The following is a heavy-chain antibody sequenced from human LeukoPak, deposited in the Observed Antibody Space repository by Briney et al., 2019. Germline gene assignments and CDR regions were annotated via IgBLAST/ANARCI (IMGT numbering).Heavy chain of an antibody. CDR2: ISYDGSNK. CDR1: GFTFSSYG. Sequence: GGSLRLSCAASGFTFSSYGMHWVRQAPGKGLEWVAVISYDGSNKYYADSVKGRFTISRDNSKNTLYLQMSSLRAEDTAVYYCAKDPRRSRNYDYYYYYGMDVWGQGTTVTVSS. J-gene: IGHJ6*02. D-gene: IGHD4-11*01. V-gene: IGHV3-30*18. CDR3: AKDPRRSRNYDYYYYYGMDV.